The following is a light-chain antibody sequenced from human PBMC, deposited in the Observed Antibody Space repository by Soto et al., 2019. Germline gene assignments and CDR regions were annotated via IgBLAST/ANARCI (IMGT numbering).Light chain of an antibody. Sequence: QSVLTQPPSASGTPGQRGTISCSGSSSNIGSNYVYWYQQLPGTAPKLLIYSNNQRPSGVPDRFSGSKSGTSASLAISGLRSEDEADYYCAAWDDSLSGEVFGTGTKLTVL. CDR3: AAWDDSLSGEV. CDR1: SSNIGSNY. V-gene: IGLV1-47*02. J-gene: IGLJ1*01. CDR2: SNN.